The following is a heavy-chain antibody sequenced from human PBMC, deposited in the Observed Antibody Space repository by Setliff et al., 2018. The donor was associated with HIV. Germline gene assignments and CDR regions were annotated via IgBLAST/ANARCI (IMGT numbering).Heavy chain of an antibody. Sequence: NPSETPSLTCSVSGGSITSGGHYWSWIRHLPGKGLEWIGYIHYTGSNFYNPSLTDRLTLSVDTSDNQFSLKLTSVTAADTAVYYCARGGNSRAAWFDSWGQGTLVTVSS. J-gene: IGHJ5*01. D-gene: IGHD5-12*01. CDR2: IHYTGSN. CDR1: GGSITSGGHY. CDR3: ARGGNSRAAWFDS. V-gene: IGHV4-31*02.